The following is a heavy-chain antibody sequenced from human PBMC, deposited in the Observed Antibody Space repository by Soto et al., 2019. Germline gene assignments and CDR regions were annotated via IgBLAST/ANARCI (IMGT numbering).Heavy chain of an antibody. V-gene: IGHV1-69*12. D-gene: IGHD2-2*01. CDR3: ARGGGQLPPAAMRVWFDP. CDR2: IIPVFGRT. CDR1: GGTFSSYS. Sequence: QVQLVQSGAEVKKPGSSVKVSCKASGGTFSSYSISWLRQAPGQGLEWLGGIIPVFGRTNYAQQFQGRVTITADEFTSTAYMELRGLRSEGPAVDYCARGGGQLPPAAMRVWFDPWGQGSLVTVSS. J-gene: IGHJ5*02.